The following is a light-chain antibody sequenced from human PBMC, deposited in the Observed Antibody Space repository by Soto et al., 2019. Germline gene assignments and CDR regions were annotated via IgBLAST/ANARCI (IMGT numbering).Light chain of an antibody. CDR1: QSISSW. CDR3: QQYNSYST. Sequence: DIPMTQSPSTLSASVGDRVTITCRASQSISSWLAWYQQKPGKAPKLLIYKASSLESGVPSRVSGSGSGTEFTLTISSLQPDDFATYYCQQYNSYSTFGQGTKLEIK. V-gene: IGKV1-5*03. CDR2: KAS. J-gene: IGKJ2*01.